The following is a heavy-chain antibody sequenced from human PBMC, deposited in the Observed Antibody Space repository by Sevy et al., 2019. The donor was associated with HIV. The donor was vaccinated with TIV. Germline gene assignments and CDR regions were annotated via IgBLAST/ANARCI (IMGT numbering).Heavy chain of an antibody. V-gene: IGHV3-48*03. CDR1: GFIFSRYE. D-gene: IGHD4-17*01. CDR2: ISSSCSTI. CDR3: ARDLPPSATTVAHFDY. J-gene: IGHJ4*02. Sequence: GGSLRLSCAASGFIFSRYEMNWVRQAPGKGLEWVSFISSSCSTISYADSVRGRFTISRDNAKNSLYLQMNGLRADDTAVYYCARDLPPSATTVAHFDYWGQGTLVTVSS.